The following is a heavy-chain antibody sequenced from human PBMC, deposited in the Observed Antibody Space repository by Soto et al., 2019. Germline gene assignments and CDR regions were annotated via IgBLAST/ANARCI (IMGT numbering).Heavy chain of an antibody. D-gene: IGHD1-26*01. J-gene: IGHJ5*02. CDR2: ISSSSSYI. Sequence: GGSLRLSCAASGFTFSSYSMNWVRQAPGKGLEWVSSISSSSSYIYYADSVKGRFTISRDNAKNSLYLQMNSLRAEDTAVYYCARDPGHLSGSYPNWFDPWGQGTLGTVSS. V-gene: IGHV3-21*01. CDR1: GFTFSSYS. CDR3: ARDPGHLSGSYPNWFDP.